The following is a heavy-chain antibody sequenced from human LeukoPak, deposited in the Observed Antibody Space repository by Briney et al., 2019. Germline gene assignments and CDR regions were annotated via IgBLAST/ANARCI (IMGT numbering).Heavy chain of an antibody. Sequence: PSETLSLTCTVSGGSISSYYWSWIRQPPGKGLEWIGYIYYSGSTNYNPSLKSRVTISVDTSKNQFSLKLSSVTAADTAVYYCARVLYDSSGYYYGTPDYYYYMDAWGKGTTVTVSS. D-gene: IGHD3-22*01. J-gene: IGHJ6*03. CDR1: GGSISSYY. CDR2: IYYSGST. CDR3: ARVLYDSSGYYYGTPDYYYYMDA. V-gene: IGHV4-59*08.